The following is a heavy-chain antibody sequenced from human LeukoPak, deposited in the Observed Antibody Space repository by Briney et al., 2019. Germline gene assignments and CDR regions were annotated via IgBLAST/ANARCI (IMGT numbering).Heavy chain of an antibody. CDR3: ANLGGGWPFVVVTA. Sequence: SETLSLTCTVSGGSIRTDNYYWGWIRQPPGKGLEWLGSIYYDGSTYYKTSLESRVTISVDTSKNRFSLKLNSVTAADTALYYCANLGGGWPFVVVTAWGQETLVTVSS. CDR2: IYYDGST. V-gene: IGHV4-39*07. D-gene: IGHD2-21*02. CDR1: GGSIRTDNYY. J-gene: IGHJ4*02.